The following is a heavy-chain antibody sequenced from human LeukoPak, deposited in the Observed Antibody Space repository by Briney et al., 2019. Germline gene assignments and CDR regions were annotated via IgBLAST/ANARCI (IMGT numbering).Heavy chain of an antibody. CDR3: ARKRIAARRGFDY. D-gene: IGHD6-6*01. V-gene: IGHV4-34*01. CDR1: GGSFSGYY. Sequence: SETLSLTCAVYGGSFSGYYWSWIRQPPGKGLEWIGDINHSGSTNYNPSLKSRVTISVDTSKNQFSLKLSSVTAADTAVYYCARKRIAARRGFDYWGQGTLVTVSS. CDR2: INHSGST. J-gene: IGHJ4*02.